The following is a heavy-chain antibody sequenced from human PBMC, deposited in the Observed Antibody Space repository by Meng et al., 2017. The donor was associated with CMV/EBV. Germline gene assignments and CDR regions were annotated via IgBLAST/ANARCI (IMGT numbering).Heavy chain of an antibody. CDR2: IKNDGSER. Sequence: LREFGGGLLQPGGSLILSCAASGLPISNYWMSWVRQAPGKGLEWVANIKNDGSERYYVDSVKGRFSISRDNADNSLYLQMNNLRAEDTAVYYCRLGHYSQDWGQGTLVTVSS. D-gene: IGHD4-17*01. CDR1: GLPISNYW. CDR3: RLGHYSQD. J-gene: IGHJ4*02. V-gene: IGHV3-7*02.